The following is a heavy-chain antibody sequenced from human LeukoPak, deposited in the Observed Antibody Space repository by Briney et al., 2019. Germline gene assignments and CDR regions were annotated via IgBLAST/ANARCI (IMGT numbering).Heavy chain of an antibody. J-gene: IGHJ3*02. CDR2: TYYRSKWYN. V-gene: IGHV6-1*01. CDR1: GDSVSSNSAA. Sequence: SQTLSLTCAISGDSVSSNSAAWNWIRQSPSGGLEWLGRTYYRSKWYNDYAVSVKSRITINPDTSKNQFSLQLNSMTAADTAVYYCVKSRHWRDAFDIWGQGTMVTVSS. CDR3: VKSRHWRDAFDI. D-gene: IGHD3-3*01.